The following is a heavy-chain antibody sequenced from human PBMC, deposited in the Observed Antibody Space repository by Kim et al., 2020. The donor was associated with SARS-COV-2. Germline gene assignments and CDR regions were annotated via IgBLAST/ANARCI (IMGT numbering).Heavy chain of an antibody. D-gene: IGHD5-12*01. V-gene: IGHV4-59*08. Sequence: RVTISVDTSKNQFSLKLSSVTAADTAVYYCARRGGRWLRQNYYYYYGMDVWGQGTTVTVSS. CDR3: ARRGGRWLRQNYYYYYGMDV. J-gene: IGHJ6*02.